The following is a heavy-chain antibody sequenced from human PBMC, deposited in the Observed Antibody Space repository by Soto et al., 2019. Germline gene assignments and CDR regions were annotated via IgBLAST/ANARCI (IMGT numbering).Heavy chain of an antibody. CDR3: ARGPLNSYDTYYYYYYMDV. D-gene: IGHD3-22*01. Sequence: PGGSLRLSCAASGFTFSSYGMHWVRQAPGKGLEWVAVIWYDGSNKYYADSVKGRFTISRDNSKNTLYLQMNSLRAEDTAVYYCARGPLNSYDTYYYYYYMDVWGKGTTVTVSS. CDR2: IWYDGSNK. CDR1: GFTFSSYG. J-gene: IGHJ6*03. V-gene: IGHV3-33*01.